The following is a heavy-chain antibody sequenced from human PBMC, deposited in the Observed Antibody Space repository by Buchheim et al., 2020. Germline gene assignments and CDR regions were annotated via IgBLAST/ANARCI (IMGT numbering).Heavy chain of an antibody. D-gene: IGHD6-19*01. J-gene: IGHJ4*02. CDR3: AKDARIAVAGTFDY. CDR1: GFTFSSYG. V-gene: IGHV3-30*18. Sequence: QVQLVESGGGVVQPGRSLRLSCAASGFTFSSYGMHWVRQAPGKGLEWVAVISYDGCNKYYADSVKGRFTISRDNSKNTLYLQMNSLRAEDTAVYYCAKDARIAVAGTFDYWGQGTL. CDR2: ISYDGCNK.